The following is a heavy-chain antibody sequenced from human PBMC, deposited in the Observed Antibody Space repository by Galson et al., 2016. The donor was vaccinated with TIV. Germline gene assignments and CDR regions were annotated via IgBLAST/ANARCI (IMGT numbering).Heavy chain of an antibody. CDR3: AHTRGDFWSGPYHFYFGMDV. D-gene: IGHD3-3*01. J-gene: IGHJ6*02. CDR1: GFSLTTGGLG. Sequence: ALVKPTQTLTLTCTFSGFSLTTGGLGVGWIRQPPGKALEWLALIHWNDDKRYSPSLKNRLIITKDTSTNQVVLTLTNMDPVDTATYFCAHTRGDFWSGPYHFYFGMDVWGQGTTVTVSS. V-gene: IGHV2-5*01. CDR2: IHWNDDK.